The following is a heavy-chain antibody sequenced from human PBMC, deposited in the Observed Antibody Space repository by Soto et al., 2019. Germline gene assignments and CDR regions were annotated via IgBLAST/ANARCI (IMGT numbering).Heavy chain of an antibody. CDR3: AKDRRRAVVVVSGTVDS. D-gene: IGHD2-21*01. Sequence: EVHLLESGGGLVQPGGSLRVTCETSGFTFSSHAMSWVRQAPGKGLEWVSSISGDGDSISYADSVKGRITISRDNSKNTLHLQMNSLTADDTAIYYCAKDRRRAVVVVSGTVDSWGQGARVSVSS. J-gene: IGHJ4*02. V-gene: IGHV3-23*01. CDR1: GFTFSSHA. CDR2: ISGDGDSI.